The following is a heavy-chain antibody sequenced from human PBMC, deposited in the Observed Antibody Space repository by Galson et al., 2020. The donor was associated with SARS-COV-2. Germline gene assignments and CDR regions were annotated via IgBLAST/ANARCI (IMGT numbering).Heavy chain of an antibody. CDR3: ARDRGLEGITSVGVVVYYDGMDV. D-gene: IGHD3-3*01. Sequence: ASVMVSCKASGYTFTRYYMHWVRQPPGQGLEWMGIINPSGGSTSYAQKFQGRVTMTRDTSTSTVYMGLSSLRSEDTAVYYCARDRGLEGITSVGVVVYYDGMDVWGQGTTVTVSS. CDR1: GYTFTRYY. CDR2: INPSGGST. J-gene: IGHJ6*02. V-gene: IGHV1-46*01.